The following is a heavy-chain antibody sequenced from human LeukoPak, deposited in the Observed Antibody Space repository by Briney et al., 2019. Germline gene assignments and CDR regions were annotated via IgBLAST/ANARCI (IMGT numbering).Heavy chain of an antibody. D-gene: IGHD2-21*01. J-gene: IGHJ6*03. CDR2: IYHSGST. V-gene: IGHV4-4*02. Sequence: SGTLSLTCAVSGGSISSSNWWSWVRQPPGKGLEWIGEIYHSGSTNYNPSLKSRVTISVDTSKNQFSLKLSSVTAADTAVYYCARSKYWGTGYYYYYYMDVWGKGTTVTISS. CDR3: ARSKYWGTGYYYYYYMDV. CDR1: GGSISSSNW.